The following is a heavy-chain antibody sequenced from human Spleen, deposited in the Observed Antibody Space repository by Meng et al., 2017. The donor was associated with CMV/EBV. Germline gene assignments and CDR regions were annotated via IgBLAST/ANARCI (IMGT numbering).Heavy chain of an antibody. CDR1: SLSSSSSY. CDR3: ARTHYDFWSGYPNWFDP. Sequence: SLSSSSSYWGWIRPPPGKGLEWIGSIYYSGSTYYNPSLKSRVTISVDTSKNQFSLKLSSVTAADTAVYYCARTHYDFWSGYPNWFDPWGQGTLVTVSS. CDR2: IYYSGST. D-gene: IGHD3-3*01. V-gene: IGHV4-39*07. J-gene: IGHJ5*02.